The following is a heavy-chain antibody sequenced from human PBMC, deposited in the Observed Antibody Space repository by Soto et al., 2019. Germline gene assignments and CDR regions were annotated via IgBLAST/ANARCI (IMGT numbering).Heavy chain of an antibody. J-gene: IGHJ5*02. CDR3: ARVVYSSSKRFLARWFDP. CDR2: IYYSGST. CDR1: GGSISSGDYY. V-gene: IGHV4-30-4*01. D-gene: IGHD6-6*01. Sequence: SETLSLTCTVSGGSISSGDYYWSWIRQPPGKGLEWIGYIYYSGSTYYNPSLKSRVTISADTSKNQFSLKLSSVTAADTAVYYCARVVYSSSKRFLARWFDPWGQGTLVTVSS.